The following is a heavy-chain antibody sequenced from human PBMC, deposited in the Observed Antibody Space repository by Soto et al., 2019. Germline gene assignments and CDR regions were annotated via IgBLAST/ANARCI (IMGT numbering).Heavy chain of an antibody. Sequence: SQRMPLPXTLSASSLSSSSYYWGWIRPPPGKRLEEIGSIYYSGSTYYNPTRKSRVTISVDTSKHPFSLRLRSVTAADRAVYYSASPNIVGVVPATRQDAFDIWGQGTMVTVSS. CDR2: IYYSGST. CDR1: ASSLSSSSYY. J-gene: IGHJ3*02. CDR3: ASPNIVGVVPATRQDAFDI. D-gene: IGHD2-15*01. V-gene: IGHV4-39*01.